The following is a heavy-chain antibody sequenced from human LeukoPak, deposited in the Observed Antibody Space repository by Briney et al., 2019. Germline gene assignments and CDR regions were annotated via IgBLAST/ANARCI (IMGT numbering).Heavy chain of an antibody. D-gene: IGHD3-22*01. V-gene: IGHV4-38-2*02. CDR3: GRPLSYYSDSSGDNAFDI. J-gene: IGHJ3*02. CDR2: IYHSGST. CDR1: GYSISSGYY. Sequence: PSETLSLTCTVSGYSISSGYYWGWIRQPPGKGLEWIGSIYHSGSTYYNPSLKSRVTISVDTPKNQFSLKLSSVTAADTAVYYCGRPLSYYSDSSGDNAFDIWGQGTMVTVSS.